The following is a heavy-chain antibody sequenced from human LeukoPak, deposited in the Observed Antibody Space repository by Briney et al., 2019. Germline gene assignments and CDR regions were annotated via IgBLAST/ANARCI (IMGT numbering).Heavy chain of an antibody. CDR1: GFTFSSYG. CDR2: ISYDGSNK. CDR3: ARSITMVRGVITT. Sequence: GGSLRLSCAASGFTFSSYGMHWVRQAPGKGLEWVAVISYDGSNKYYADAVKGRFTISRDNSKNTVYLQMNSLRAEDTAVYYCARSITMVRGVITTWGQGTLVTVSS. V-gene: IGHV3-30*03. D-gene: IGHD3-10*01. J-gene: IGHJ5*02.